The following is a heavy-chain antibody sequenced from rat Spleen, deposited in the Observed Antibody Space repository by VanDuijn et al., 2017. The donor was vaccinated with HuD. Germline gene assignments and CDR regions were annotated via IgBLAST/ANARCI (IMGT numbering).Heavy chain of an antibody. Sequence: EVQLVESGGGLVQPGRSMKLSCAASGFTFSDYYMAWVRQAPKKGLEWVASISPSGGSTYYRDSVKGRFTISRDNAENTVYLQMNSLRSEDTAIYYCVKDRVGGYAFDYWGQGVMVTVSS. V-gene: IGHV5-25*01. CDR1: GFTFSDYY. D-gene: IGHD1-11*01. CDR3: VKDRVGGYAFDY. CDR2: ISPSGGST. J-gene: IGHJ2*01.